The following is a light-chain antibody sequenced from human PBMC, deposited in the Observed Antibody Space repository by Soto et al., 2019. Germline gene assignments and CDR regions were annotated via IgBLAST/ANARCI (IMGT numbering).Light chain of an antibody. CDR2: VAS. CDR1: HAVNTR. Sequence: VLTQSPATRSLSPGERSIFSCGASHAVNTRLAWYQQSPGQAPRLLIQVASSRPTGIPDRFCGSGSETEFTRPLSRLEPADFAVYYCQHFGTFGQGTKVDIK. CDR3: QHFGT. V-gene: IGKV3D-11*01. J-gene: IGKJ1*01.